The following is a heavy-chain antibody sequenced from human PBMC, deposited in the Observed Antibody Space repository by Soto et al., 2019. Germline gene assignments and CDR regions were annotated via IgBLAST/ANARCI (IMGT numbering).Heavy chain of an antibody. Sequence: LRLSCSASGFTVSSYAMHWVRQAPGKGLEWVAVISYDGSNKYYADSVKGRFTISRDNSKNTLYLQMNSLRAEDTAVYYCARDPDYSSSYGMAVGAQGTTV. D-gene: IGHD6-6*01. CDR1: GFTVSSYA. J-gene: IGHJ6*02. CDR2: ISYDGSNK. CDR3: ARDPDYSSSYGMAV. V-gene: IGHV3-30-3*01.